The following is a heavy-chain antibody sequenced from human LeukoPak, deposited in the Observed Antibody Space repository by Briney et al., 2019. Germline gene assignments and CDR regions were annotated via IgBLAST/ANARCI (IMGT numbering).Heavy chain of an antibody. J-gene: IGHJ4*02. CDR2: ISGSGGRT. CDR1: GXTFSTYS. Sequence: GSLRLSCTASGXTFSTYSTNWVRQAPGKGLEWVSLISGSGGRTYYADSVKGRFTISRDNSKNTLYLQMNSLRAEDTAVFYCAKEPRHCGGDCFSLLDSWGQGTLVTVSS. V-gene: IGHV3-23*01. CDR3: AKEPRHCGGDCFSLLDS. D-gene: IGHD2-21*02.